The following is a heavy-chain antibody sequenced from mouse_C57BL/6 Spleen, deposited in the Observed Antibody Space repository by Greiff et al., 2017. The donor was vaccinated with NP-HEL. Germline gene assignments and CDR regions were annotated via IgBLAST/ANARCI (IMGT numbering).Heavy chain of an antibody. J-gene: IGHJ4*01. CDR2: IYPGSGST. D-gene: IGHD1-1*01. Sequence: QVHVKQSGAELVKPGASVKMSCKASGYTFTSYWITWVKQRPGQGLEWIGDIYPGSGSTNYNEKFKSKATLTVDTSSSTAYMQLSSLTSEDSAVYYCARRGGPYSSMDYWGQGTSVTVSS. CDR3: ARRGGPYSSMDY. CDR1: GYTFTSYW. V-gene: IGHV1-55*01.